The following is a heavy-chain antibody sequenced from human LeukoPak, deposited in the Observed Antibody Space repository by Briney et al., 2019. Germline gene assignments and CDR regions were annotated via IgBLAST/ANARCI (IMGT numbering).Heavy chain of an antibody. CDR3: AKDRHAPGRYCSSTICFPFDP. Sequence: GGSLRLSCAASGFTFSSYDMSWVRQAPGKGLEWVSGISGSVSSTYYADSVKGRFTISRDNSKSTLYLQMNSLRAEDTAVYYCAKDRHAPGRYCSSTICFPFDPWGQGTLVTVSS. CDR2: ISGSVSST. CDR1: GFTFSSYD. J-gene: IGHJ5*02. D-gene: IGHD2-2*01. V-gene: IGHV3-23*01.